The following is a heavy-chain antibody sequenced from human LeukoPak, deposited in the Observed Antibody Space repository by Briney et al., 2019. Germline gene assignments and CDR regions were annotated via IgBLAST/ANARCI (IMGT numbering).Heavy chain of an antibody. CDR2: ISYDGSNK. D-gene: IGHD3-16*01. V-gene: IGHV3-30*18. CDR3: AKERYAWSALIPHMDV. J-gene: IGHJ6*03. CDR1: GFTFSSYG. Sequence: GGSLGLSCAASGFTFSSYGMHWVRQAPGKGLEWVAVISYDGSNKYYADSVKGRFTISRDNSKNTLYLQMNSLRAEDTAVYYCAKERYAWSALIPHMDVWGKGTTVTVSS.